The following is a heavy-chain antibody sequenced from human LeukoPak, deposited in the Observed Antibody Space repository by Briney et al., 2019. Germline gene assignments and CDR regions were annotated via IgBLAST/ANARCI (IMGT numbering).Heavy chain of an antibody. CDR3: ARGVFGSSWYSYYFDY. CDR1: GDSVSSNSAA. Sequence: PSQTLSLTCAISGDSVSSNSAAWNWIRQSPSRGLEWLGRTYYRSKWYNDYAVSVKSRITINPDISKNQFSLQLNSVTPEDTAVYYCARGVFGSSWYSYYFDYWGQGTLVTVSS. CDR2: TYYRSKWYN. V-gene: IGHV6-1*01. D-gene: IGHD6-13*01. J-gene: IGHJ4*02.